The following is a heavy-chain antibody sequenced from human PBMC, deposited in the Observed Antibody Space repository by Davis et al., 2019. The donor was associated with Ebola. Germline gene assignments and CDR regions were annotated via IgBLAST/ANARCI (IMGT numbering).Heavy chain of an antibody. CDR2: IKQDGSEK. J-gene: IGHJ3*02. Sequence: PGGSLRLSCATSGFIFSSFWMSWVRQAPGKGLEWVANIKQDGSEKYFVDSVEGRFTISRDNAKNSLYLQMNSLRAEDTAVYYCARSDHSRDGYNYFDAFDIWGQGTMVTVSS. CDR3: ARSDHSRDGYNYFDAFDI. D-gene: IGHD5-24*01. V-gene: IGHV3-7*01. CDR1: GFIFSSFW.